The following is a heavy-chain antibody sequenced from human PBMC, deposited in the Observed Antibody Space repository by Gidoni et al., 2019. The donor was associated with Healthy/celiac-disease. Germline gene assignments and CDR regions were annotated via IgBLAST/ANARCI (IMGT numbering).Heavy chain of an antibody. D-gene: IGHD4-17*01. V-gene: IGHV4-39*01. Sequence: QLQLQESGPGLVKPSETLSLTCTVSGGSISSSSYYWGWIRQPPGKGLEWIGSIYYSGSTYYNPSLKSRVTISVDTSKNQFSLKLSSVTAADTAVYYCARRRTVTTLAFDIWGQGTMVTVSS. CDR1: GGSISSSSYY. CDR3: ARRRTVTTLAFDI. CDR2: IYYSGST. J-gene: IGHJ3*02.